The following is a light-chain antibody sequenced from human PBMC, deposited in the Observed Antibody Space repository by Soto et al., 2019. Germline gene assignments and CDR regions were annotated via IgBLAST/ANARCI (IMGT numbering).Light chain of an antibody. J-gene: IGKJ4*01. Sequence: EIVMSQSPATLSVSPGESVTLSCRASQGINRNLAWYQQKPGQAPRLLISGASTGATGIPARFSGSGSGTDFTLTINRLQSEDSAVYYCQQYYTWPVTFGGGTKVDIK. CDR1: QGINRN. V-gene: IGKV3-15*01. CDR3: QQYYTWPVT. CDR2: GAS.